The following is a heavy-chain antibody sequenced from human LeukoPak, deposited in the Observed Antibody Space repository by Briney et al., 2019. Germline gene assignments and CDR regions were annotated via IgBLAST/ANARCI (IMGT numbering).Heavy chain of an antibody. D-gene: IGHD5-24*01. V-gene: IGHV4-59*08. J-gene: IGHJ3*02. CDR1: GFTISSYY. CDR3: ARHERDVSLDHAFDI. CDR2: IYYSGST. Sequence: SETLSLTCTISGFTISSYYWSWIRQPPGKGLEWIGYIYYSGSTSYNPSLKSRVTILVDTSKNQFSLKLRSVTAEGTAVYYCARHERDVSLDHAFDIWGQGTMVTVSS.